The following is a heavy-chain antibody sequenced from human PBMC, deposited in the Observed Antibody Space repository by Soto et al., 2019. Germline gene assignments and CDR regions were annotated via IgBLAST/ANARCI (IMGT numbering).Heavy chain of an antibody. V-gene: IGHV4-39*01. CDR1: GGSISSSSYY. CDR3: ARHYYDSSGYLY. J-gene: IGHJ4*02. Sequence: SETLSLTCTVSGGSISSSSYYWGWIRQPPGKGLEWIGSIYYSGSTYYNPSLKSRVTISVDTSKNQFSLKLSSVTAADTAVYYCARHYYDSSGYLYWGQGTLVTVSS. D-gene: IGHD3-22*01. CDR2: IYYSGST.